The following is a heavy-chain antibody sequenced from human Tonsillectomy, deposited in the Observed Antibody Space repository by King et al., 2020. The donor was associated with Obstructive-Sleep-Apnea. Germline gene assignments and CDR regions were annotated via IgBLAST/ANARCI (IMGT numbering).Heavy chain of an antibody. CDR3: ARDSDHEGYFDY. V-gene: IGHV3-48*04. J-gene: IGHJ4*02. CDR1: GFTFSTYS. Sequence: VQLVESGGGLVQPGGSLRLSCASSGFTFSTYSMNWVRQAPGKGLEWVSYLSSSSGIMYYADSVRGRFTVSRDNAKNSLYLQINSLRAEDTAVYYCARDSDHEGYFDYWGQGTLVTVSS. CDR2: LSSSSGIM. D-gene: IGHD5-12*01.